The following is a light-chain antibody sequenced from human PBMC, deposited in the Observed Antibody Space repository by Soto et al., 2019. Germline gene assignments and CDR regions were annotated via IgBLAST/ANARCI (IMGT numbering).Light chain of an antibody. J-gene: IGLJ2*01. CDR1: SSDVGGYNY. Sequence: QSVLTQPPSASGSPGQSVTISCTGTSSDVGGYNYVSWYQHHPGKAPKLMIYDVTKRPSGVPDRFSGSKSGNTASLTVSGLQAKDAADYYCSSYAGSNNFVVFGGGTKLT. V-gene: IGLV2-8*01. CDR3: SSYAGSNNFVV. CDR2: DVT.